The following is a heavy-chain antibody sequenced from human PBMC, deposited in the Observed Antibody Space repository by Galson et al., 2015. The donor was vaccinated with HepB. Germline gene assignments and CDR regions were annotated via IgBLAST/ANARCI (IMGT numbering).Heavy chain of an antibody. Sequence: SVKVSCKASGYTFTSYGISWVRQAPGQGLEWMGWIGAYSGNTNYAQNLQGRVTMTADTYTSTAYMELRNLRSADTAVYYCASGYYDAFDIWGQGTMVTASS. J-gene: IGHJ3*02. CDR3: ASGYYDAFDI. CDR1: GYTFTSYG. D-gene: IGHD1-26*01. CDR2: IGAYSGNT. V-gene: IGHV1-18*04.